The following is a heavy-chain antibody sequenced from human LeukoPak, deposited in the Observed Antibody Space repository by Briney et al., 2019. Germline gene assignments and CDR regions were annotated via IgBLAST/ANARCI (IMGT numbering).Heavy chain of an antibody. CDR3: ARRIAAAGPMRGFWFDP. D-gene: IGHD6-13*01. V-gene: IGHV4-34*01. CDR2: INHSGST. J-gene: IGHJ5*02. Sequence: KPSETLSLTCAVYGGSFSGYYWSWIRQPPGKGLEWIGEINHSGSTNYNPSLKSRVTISVDTSKNQFSLKLSSVTAADTAVYYCARRIAAAGPMRGFWFDPWGQGTLVTVSS. CDR1: GGSFSGYY.